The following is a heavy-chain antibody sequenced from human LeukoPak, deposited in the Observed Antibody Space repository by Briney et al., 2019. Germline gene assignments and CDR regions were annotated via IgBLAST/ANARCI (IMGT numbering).Heavy chain of an antibody. CDR3: ARGGDDSGLYFAY. J-gene: IGHJ4*02. CDR1: GYSFTGFY. Sequence: EASVKVSCKASGYSFTGFYIRWVRQAPGQGLEWMAWINPQSGATNYAQKFKGRITTTRDMSITTAYMEVTTLRSDDTAVYYCARGGDDSGLYFAYWGQGTLVTVSS. D-gene: IGHD3-22*01. V-gene: IGHV1-2*02. CDR2: INPQSGAT.